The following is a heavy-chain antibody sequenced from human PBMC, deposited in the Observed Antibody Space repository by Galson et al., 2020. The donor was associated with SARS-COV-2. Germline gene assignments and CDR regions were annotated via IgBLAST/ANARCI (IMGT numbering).Heavy chain of an antibody. CDR3: AKGAHGMDV. CDR1: GFTFSSYG. Sequence: GGSLRLSCAASGFTFSSYGMHWVRQAPGKGLEWVAVIWYDGSNKYYADSVKGRFTISRDNSKNMLYLQMNSLRAEDTAVYYCAKGAHGMDVWGQGTTVTVSS. J-gene: IGHJ6*02. CDR2: IWYDGSNK. V-gene: IGHV3-33*06.